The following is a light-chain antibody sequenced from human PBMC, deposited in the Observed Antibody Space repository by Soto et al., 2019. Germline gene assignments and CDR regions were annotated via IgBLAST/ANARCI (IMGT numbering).Light chain of an antibody. CDR2: EVS. V-gene: IGLV2-8*01. CDR1: SSDVGGYNY. J-gene: IGLJ2*01. CDR3: SSYAGSNNFV. Sequence: QSALTLPPSASGSPGQSVTISCTGTSSDVGGYNYVSWYQQHPGKAPKLMIYEVSKRPSGVPDRFSGSKSGNTASLTVSGLQAEDEADYYCSSYAGSNNFVFGGGTKVTVL.